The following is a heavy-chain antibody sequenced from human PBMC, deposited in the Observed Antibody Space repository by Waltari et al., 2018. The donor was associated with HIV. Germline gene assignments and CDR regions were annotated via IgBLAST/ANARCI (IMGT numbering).Heavy chain of an antibody. D-gene: IGHD3-22*01. V-gene: IGHV3-23*04. Sequence: EVQLVESGGGLVQPGGSLRLSCAASGFSFSDYGITWVRQTPGKGRGWVEEISVSGGVTRYADSVKGLFTISRDNTKNTLFLQMNSLRGEDTAVYYCAKDSYYDSFVRGMDVWGQGTSVTVSS. CDR2: ISVSGGVT. CDR3: AKDSYYDSFVRGMDV. CDR1: GFSFSDYG. J-gene: IGHJ6*02.